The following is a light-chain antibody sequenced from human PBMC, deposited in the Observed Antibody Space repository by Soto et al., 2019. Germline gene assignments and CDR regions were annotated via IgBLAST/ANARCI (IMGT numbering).Light chain of an antibody. CDR2: DVG. CDR3: NSYRTVSTYV. J-gene: IGLJ1*01. V-gene: IGLV2-14*01. CDR1: SSDIGGYNF. Sequence: QSALTQPASVSGSPGQSITIACTGTSSDIGGYNFVSWYQQHPGKAPKLLIYDVGNRPSGVSNRFSGSKSGNTASLTISGLQAXXXAHYYCNSYRTVSTYVFGTGTKLTVX.